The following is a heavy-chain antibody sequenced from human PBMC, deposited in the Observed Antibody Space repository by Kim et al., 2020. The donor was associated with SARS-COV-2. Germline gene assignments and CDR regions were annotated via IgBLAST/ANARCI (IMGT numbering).Heavy chain of an antibody. V-gene: IGHV3-15*01. CDR2: TT. Sequence: TTDYAAPVKGRFTISTDDSKNTLYLQMNSLKTADTAVYYCTTAGYDPEGIWGQGTMVTVSS. D-gene: IGHD3-16*01. J-gene: IGHJ3*02. CDR3: TTAGYDPEGI.